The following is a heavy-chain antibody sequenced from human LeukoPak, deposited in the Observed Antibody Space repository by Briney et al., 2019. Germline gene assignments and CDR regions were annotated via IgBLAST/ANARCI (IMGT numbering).Heavy chain of an antibody. V-gene: IGHV3-48*02. J-gene: IGHJ5*02. CDR1: GFTFSSYS. Sequence: GGSLRLSCAASGFTFSSYSMNWVRQAPGKGLEWVSYISSSSSTIYYADSVKGRFTISRDNAKNSLYLQMNSLRDEDTAVYYCARDADCSSTSCYNINWFDPWGQGTLVTVSS. D-gene: IGHD2-2*02. CDR3: ARDADCSSTSCYNINWFDP. CDR2: ISSSSSTI.